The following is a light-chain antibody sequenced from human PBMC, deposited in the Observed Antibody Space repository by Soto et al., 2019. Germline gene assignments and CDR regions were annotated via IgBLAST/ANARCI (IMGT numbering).Light chain of an antibody. CDR1: QSINNW. CDR3: QHYNSYPPWT. CDR2: RAS. J-gene: IGKJ1*01. V-gene: IGKV1-5*03. Sequence: DIQMTQSPSTLSASVGDRVTITCRASQSINNWLAWYQQEPGKAPKLLIYRASTLQSGVPSRFSGSGSGTEFTLTTSSLQPDDFATYYCQHYNSYPPWTFGQGTKVEIK.